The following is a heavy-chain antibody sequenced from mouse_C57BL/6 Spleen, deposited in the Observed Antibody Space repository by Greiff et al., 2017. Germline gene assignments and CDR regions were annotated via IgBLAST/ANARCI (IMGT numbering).Heavy chain of an antibody. CDR1: GYTFTSYW. V-gene: IGHV1-50*01. CDR2: IDPSDSYT. CDR3: AREVYGNYPRYYAMDY. D-gene: IGHD2-1*01. J-gene: IGHJ4*01. Sequence: QVQLQQPGAELVKPGASVKLSCKASGYTFTSYWMQWVKQRPGQGLEWIGEIDPSDSYTNYNQKFKGKATLTVDTSSSTAYMQLSSLTSEDSAVYYCAREVYGNYPRYYAMDYWGQGTSVTVSS.